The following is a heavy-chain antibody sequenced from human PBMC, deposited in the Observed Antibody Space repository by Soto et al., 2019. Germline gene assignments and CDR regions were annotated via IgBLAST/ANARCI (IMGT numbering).Heavy chain of an antibody. V-gene: IGHV3-23*01. D-gene: IGHD3-22*01. CDR3: AKDRGITMVVVTVLLVY. Sequence: EVQLLESGGGLVQPGGSLRLSCAASGFTFSNYAMSWVRQAPGKGLEWVSGITGTGGSTYYGDSVKGRFTISRDNSKNALYLQRNRLRAEDTAVYYYAKDRGITMVVVTVLLVYWGQGTLVTVSS. CDR2: ITGTGGST. J-gene: IGHJ4*02. CDR1: GFTFSNYA.